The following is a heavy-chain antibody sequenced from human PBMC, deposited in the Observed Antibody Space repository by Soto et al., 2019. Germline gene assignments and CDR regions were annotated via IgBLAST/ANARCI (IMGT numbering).Heavy chain of an antibody. CDR3: TRHTGYDSSLDY. J-gene: IGHJ4*02. Sequence: GESLKISCQGSGYTFTGHWISCVRQMPGKGLEWMGRIDPSDSYTDYSPTVQGHVTMSADKSIKTAYLQWSSLQASDTAVYYCTRHTGYDSSLDYWCQGPLVTVSS. V-gene: IGHV5-10-1*01. CDR1: GYTFTGHW. D-gene: IGHD5-12*01. CDR2: IDPSDSYT.